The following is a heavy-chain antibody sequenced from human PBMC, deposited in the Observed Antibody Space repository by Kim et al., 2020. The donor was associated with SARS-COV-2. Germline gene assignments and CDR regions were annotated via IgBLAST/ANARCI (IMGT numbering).Heavy chain of an antibody. CDR3: ARDPSGGSEHFQH. J-gene: IGHJ1*01. D-gene: IGHD3-10*01. Sequence: YAQKLQGRVTMTTDTSTSTAYMELRSLGSDDTAVYYCARDPSGGSEHFQHWGQGTLVTVSS. V-gene: IGHV1-18*01.